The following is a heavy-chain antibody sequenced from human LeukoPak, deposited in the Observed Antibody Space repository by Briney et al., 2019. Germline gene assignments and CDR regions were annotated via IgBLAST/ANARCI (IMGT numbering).Heavy chain of an antibody. V-gene: IGHV3-7*01. Sequence: GGSLRLSCATSGFTFSRHWMSWVRQAPGKGPEWVANIKQDGSERYYVHSVKGRFTISRVNAKNSLYLQMNSLRAEDTAVYYCARDGGHSTDLDYWGQGILVTVSS. CDR2: IKQDGSER. D-gene: IGHD2-8*02. CDR3: ARDGGHSTDLDY. CDR1: GFTFSRHW. J-gene: IGHJ4*02.